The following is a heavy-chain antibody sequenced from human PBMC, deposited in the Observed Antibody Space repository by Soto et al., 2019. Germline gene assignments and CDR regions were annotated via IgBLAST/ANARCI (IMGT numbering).Heavy chain of an antibody. CDR3: ARGIRDYYGSGSPGPFDY. J-gene: IGHJ4*02. CDR2: IYYSGST. D-gene: IGHD3-10*01. Sequence: PSETLSLTCTVSGGSISSYYWSWIRQLPGKGLEWIGYIYYSGSTNYNPSLKSRVTISVDTSKNQFSLKLSSVTAADTAVYYCARGIRDYYGSGSPGPFDYWGQGTLVTVSS. V-gene: IGHV4-59*01. CDR1: GGSISSYY.